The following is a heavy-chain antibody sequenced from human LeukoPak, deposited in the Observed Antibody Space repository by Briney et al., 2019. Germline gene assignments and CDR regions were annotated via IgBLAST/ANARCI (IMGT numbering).Heavy chain of an antibody. CDR1: GFTFSSYW. CDR2: IKQDGSEK. D-gene: IGHD3-10*01. Sequence: GGSLGLSCAASGFTFSSYWMSWVRQAPGKGLEWVANIKQDGSEKYYVDSVKGRFTISRDNAKNSLYLQMNSLRAEDTALYHCARGPLFGEFKGFDPWGQGTLVTVSS. CDR3: ARGPLFGEFKGFDP. V-gene: IGHV3-7*03. J-gene: IGHJ5*01.